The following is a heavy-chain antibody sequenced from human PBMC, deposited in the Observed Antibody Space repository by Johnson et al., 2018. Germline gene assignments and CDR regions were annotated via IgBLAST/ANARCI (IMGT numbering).Heavy chain of an antibody. CDR1: GYTFTSYD. CDR2: MNPNSGNT. CDR3: ARRYCSSTSCRMDV. D-gene: IGHD2-2*01. Sequence: QVQLVQSGAEVKKPGASVKVSCKASGYTFTSYDINWVRQATGQGLEWMGWMNPNSGNTGYAQKFQGRVTMTRNTSISTAYMELSSRRSEDTAVYYCARRYCSSTSCRMDVWGQGTTFTVSS. V-gene: IGHV1-8*01. J-gene: IGHJ6*02.